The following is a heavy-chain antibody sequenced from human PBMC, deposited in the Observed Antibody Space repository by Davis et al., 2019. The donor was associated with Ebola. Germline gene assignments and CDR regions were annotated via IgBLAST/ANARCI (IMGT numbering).Heavy chain of an antibody. CDR1: GFTVSSNY. J-gene: IGHJ4*02. CDR2: ISTGGATI. D-gene: IGHD1-7*01. CDR3: AKWGSGISGTKYYFDC. Sequence: GESLKISCAASGFTVSSNYMSWVRQAPGKGLEWVSYISTGGATIYYADSVKGRFTISRDNSKNTLYLQMNSLRVEDTAVYYCAKWGSGISGTKYYFDCWGQGTLVTVSS. V-gene: IGHV3-23*01.